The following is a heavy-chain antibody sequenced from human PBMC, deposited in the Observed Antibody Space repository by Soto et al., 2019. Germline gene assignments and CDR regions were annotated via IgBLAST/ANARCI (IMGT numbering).Heavy chain of an antibody. Sequence: GGSLRLSCAASGFSFSSAWMSWVRQTPEKGLEWVGRIKSKSDGGTTDYAAPVKGRFTISRDDSKSIAYLQMNSLKTEDTAVYYCTRARGDYDFWFDPWGQGTLVTVSS. CDR3: TRARGDYDFWFDP. V-gene: IGHV3-15*01. D-gene: IGHD4-17*01. CDR2: IKSKSDGGTT. CDR1: GFSFSSAW. J-gene: IGHJ5*02.